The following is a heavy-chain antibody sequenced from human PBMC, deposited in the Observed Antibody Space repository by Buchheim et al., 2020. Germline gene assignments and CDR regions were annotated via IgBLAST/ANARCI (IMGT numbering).Heavy chain of an antibody. CDR1: GFTFSSYG. Sequence: QVQLVESGGGVVQPGRSLRLSCAASGFTFSSYGMHWVRQAPGKGLEWVAVISYDGSNKYYADSVKGRFTISRANSKNTLYLKMDSLRAEDTAVYYCAKAKKVGATCFDPWGQGTL. D-gene: IGHD1-26*01. V-gene: IGHV3-30*18. CDR3: AKAKKVGATCFDP. CDR2: ISYDGSNK. J-gene: IGHJ5*02.